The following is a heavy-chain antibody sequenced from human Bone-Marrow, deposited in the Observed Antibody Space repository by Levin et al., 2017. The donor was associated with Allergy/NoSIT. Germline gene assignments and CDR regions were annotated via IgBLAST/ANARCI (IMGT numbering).Heavy chain of an antibody. V-gene: IGHV1-8*01. CDR2: MNPNSGNT. CDR3: ARVTSRRIAARNRYYYGMDV. CDR1: GYTFTSYD. Sequence: ASVKVSCKASGYTFTSYDINWVRQATGQGLEWMGWMNPNSGNTGYAQKFQGRVTMTRNTSISTAYMELSSLRSEDTAVYYCARVTSRRIAARNRYYYGMDVWGQGTTVTVSS. J-gene: IGHJ6*02. D-gene: IGHD6-6*01.